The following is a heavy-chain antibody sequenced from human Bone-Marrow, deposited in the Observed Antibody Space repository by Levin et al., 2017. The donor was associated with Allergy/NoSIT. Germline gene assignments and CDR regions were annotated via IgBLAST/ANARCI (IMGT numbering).Heavy chain of an antibody. J-gene: IGHJ6*03. Sequence: SVKVSCKPSGGTFNTNVFSWVRQAPGHGLEWMGGIIPILGTTYHAQNFQGRVTLTADDFTSTVYMELSSLRSEETAVYYCARGVYYYYCVDGWGKGTTVSVSS. CDR3: ARGVYYYYCVDG. CDR2: IIPILGTT. V-gene: IGHV1-69*13. CDR1: GGTFNTNV.